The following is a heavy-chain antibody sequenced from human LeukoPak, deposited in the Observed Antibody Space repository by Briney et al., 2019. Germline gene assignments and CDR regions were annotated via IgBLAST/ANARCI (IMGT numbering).Heavy chain of an antibody. J-gene: IGHJ5*02. CDR1: GGSISSSSYY. CDR3: ARHSFAVTTDWFDP. D-gene: IGHD4-17*01. Sequence: SETLSLTCTVSGGSISSSSYYWGWIRQPPGKGLEWIGSIYYSGSTYYNPSLKSRVTISVDTSKNQFSLKLSSVTAADTAVYYCARHSFAVTTDWFDPWAREPWSPSPQ. V-gene: IGHV4-39*01. CDR2: IYYSGST.